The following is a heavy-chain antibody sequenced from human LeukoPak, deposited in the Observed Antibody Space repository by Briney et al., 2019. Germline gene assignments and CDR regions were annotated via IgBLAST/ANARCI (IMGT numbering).Heavy chain of an antibody. CDR1: GSTFSSFG. Sequence: GGSLRLSCAASGSTFSSFGMHWVRQAPGKGLEWVAFIQYDGSNKYGDSVKGRFTISRDNSKNTLYLQMNSLRPEDMAVYYCAKDGGFDYDSSGYSHFDYWGQGTLVTVSS. CDR3: AKDGGFDYDSSGYSHFDY. V-gene: IGHV3-30*02. CDR2: IQYDGSNK. J-gene: IGHJ4*02. D-gene: IGHD3-22*01.